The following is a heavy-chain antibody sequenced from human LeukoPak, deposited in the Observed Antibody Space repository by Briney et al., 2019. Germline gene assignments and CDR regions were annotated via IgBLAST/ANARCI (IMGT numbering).Heavy chain of an antibody. V-gene: IGHV4-59*01. CDR2: IYYSGST. D-gene: IGHD3-3*01. CDR3: ARLAGDFWPGDFWN. CDR1: GGSISSYY. Sequence: SETLSLTCTVSGGSISSYYWSWIRQPPGKGQEWIGYIYYSGSTNYNPSLKSRVTISVDTSKNQFSLKLSSVTAADTAVYYCARLAGDFWPGDFWNWGQGTLVTVS. J-gene: IGHJ4*02.